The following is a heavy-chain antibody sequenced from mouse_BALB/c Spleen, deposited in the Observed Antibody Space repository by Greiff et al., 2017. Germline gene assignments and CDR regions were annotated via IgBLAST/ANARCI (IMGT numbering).Heavy chain of an antibody. J-gene: IGHJ4*01. CDR3: AREVRRGVYAMDY. Sequence: QVQLQQSGAELMKPGASVKISCKATGYTFSSYWIEWVKQRPGHGLEWIGEILPGSGSTNYNEKFKGKATFTADTSSNTAYMQLSSLTSEDSAVYYCAREVRRGVYAMDYWGQGTSVTVSS. CDR1: GYTFSSYW. V-gene: IGHV1-9*01. CDR2: ILPGSGST. D-gene: IGHD2-14*01.